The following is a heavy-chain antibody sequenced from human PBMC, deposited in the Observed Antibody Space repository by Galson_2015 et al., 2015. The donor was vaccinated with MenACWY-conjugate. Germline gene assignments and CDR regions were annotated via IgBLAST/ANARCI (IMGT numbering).Heavy chain of an antibody. J-gene: IGHJ4*02. CDR2: ISTSKGYT. D-gene: IGHD3-16*02. V-gene: IGHV1-18*04. CDR1: GYTFTNYA. Sequence: SVKVSCKASGYTFTNYAVSWVRQAPGQGLEWMGWISTSKGYTNYAQKLQGRVTLTTDTSTSTAYMDLKNLRSDDTAVYFCARDYSLEYVWGSNRYILIHWGQGTLVTVSS. CDR3: ARDYSLEYVWGSNRYILIH.